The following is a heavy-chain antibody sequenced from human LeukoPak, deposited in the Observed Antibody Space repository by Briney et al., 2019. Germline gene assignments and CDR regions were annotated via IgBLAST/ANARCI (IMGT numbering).Heavy chain of an antibody. V-gene: IGHV3-23*01. J-gene: IGHJ4*02. CDR3: AKDRMVVRGAFFDY. D-gene: IGHD3-10*01. CDR2: ISGSGGST. CDR1: GFALSSYA. Sequence: GGSLRLSCAASGFALSSYAMSWVRQAPGKGLEWVSAISGSGGSTYYADPVKGRFTISRDNSKNTLYLQMNSLRAEDTAVYYCAKDRMVVRGAFFDYWGQGTLVTVSS.